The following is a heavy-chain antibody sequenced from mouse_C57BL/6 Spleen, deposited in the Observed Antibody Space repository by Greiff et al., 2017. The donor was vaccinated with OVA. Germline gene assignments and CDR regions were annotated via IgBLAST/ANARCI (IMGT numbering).Heavy chain of an antibody. CDR3: ARGIYYYGSSYCFDY. J-gene: IGHJ2*01. CDR2: IYPGSGST. V-gene: IGHV1-55*01. CDR1: GYTFTSYW. D-gene: IGHD1-1*01. Sequence: QVQLKQPGAELVKPGASVKMSCKASGYTFTSYWITWVKQRPGQGLEWIGDIYPGSGSTNYNEKFKSKATLTVDTSSSTAYMQLSSLTSEDSAVYYCARGIYYYGSSYCFDYWGQGTTLTVSS.